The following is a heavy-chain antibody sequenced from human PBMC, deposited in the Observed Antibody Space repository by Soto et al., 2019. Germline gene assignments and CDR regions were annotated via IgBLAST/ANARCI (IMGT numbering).Heavy chain of an antibody. CDR3: SRDQRLADY. CDR2: ISGGGDII. V-gene: IGHV3-11*01. CDR1: GFTFSDHY. J-gene: IGHJ4*02. D-gene: IGHD6-25*01. Sequence: GGSLRLSCAASGFTFSDHYMTWIRQAPGKGPEWLSYISGGGDIISYADSVKGRFIISRDNAKRSLYLQMNSLTVEDTAVYYCSRDQRLADYWGQGTLVTVSS.